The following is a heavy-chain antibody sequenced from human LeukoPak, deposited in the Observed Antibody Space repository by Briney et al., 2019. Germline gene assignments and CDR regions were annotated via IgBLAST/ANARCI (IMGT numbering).Heavy chain of an antibody. CDR2: INPNSGGT. D-gene: IGHD6-19*01. Sequence: ASVKVSCKASGYTFTGYYMHWVRQAPGQGLEWMGWINPNSGGTNYAQKFQGRVTMTRDTSISTAYMELSRLRSDDTAVYYCARPERQSLVQGYFQHWGQGTLVTVSS. V-gene: IGHV1-2*02. CDR1: GYTFTGYY. J-gene: IGHJ1*01. CDR3: ARPERQSLVQGYFQH.